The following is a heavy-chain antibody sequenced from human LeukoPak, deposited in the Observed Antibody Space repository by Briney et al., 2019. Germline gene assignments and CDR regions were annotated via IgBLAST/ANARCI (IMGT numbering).Heavy chain of an antibody. Sequence: ASVKVSCKASGYTFTHYYMHWVRQAPGQGLEWMGIINPSGGSTRYAQKFQGRVTMTRETSKSTVYMEVSSLRSEDTAVYYCARVASYDSSSYYAYWGQGTLVTVSS. D-gene: IGHD3-22*01. CDR3: ARVASYDSSSYYAY. CDR2: INPSGGST. J-gene: IGHJ4*02. CDR1: GYTFTHYY. V-gene: IGHV1-46*01.